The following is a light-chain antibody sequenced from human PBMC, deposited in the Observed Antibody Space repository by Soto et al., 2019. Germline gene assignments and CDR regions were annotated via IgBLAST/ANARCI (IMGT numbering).Light chain of an antibody. CDR2: AAS. J-gene: IGKJ2*01. V-gene: IGKV3-20*01. CDR3: HHYDSSPPYT. CDR1: RSFASSY. Sequence: EIVLTQSPATLSLSPGERATLSCRASRSFASSYLAWYQHKPGQAPRLLIYAASSRATGIPDRFIGRGSGTDFTLAISRLEPDDSAVYYCHHYDSSPPYTVGQGTKLEIK.